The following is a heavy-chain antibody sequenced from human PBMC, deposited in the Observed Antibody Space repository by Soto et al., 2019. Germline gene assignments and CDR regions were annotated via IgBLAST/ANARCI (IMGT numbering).Heavy chain of an antibody. CDR1: GYLFTAYA. Sequence: ASVNVSFKSSGYLFTAYAIHWGRRAPGQGLEWMGVVNPSGGSTKYAQNFQGRVTMTRDTSTTTIYMELSSLRSDDTAIYYRAREENCSGGTCYSEYFHRWGQGTLVTVSS. V-gene: IGHV1-46*01. J-gene: IGHJ1*01. CDR3: AREENCSGGTCYSEYFHR. D-gene: IGHD2-15*01. CDR2: VNPSGGST.